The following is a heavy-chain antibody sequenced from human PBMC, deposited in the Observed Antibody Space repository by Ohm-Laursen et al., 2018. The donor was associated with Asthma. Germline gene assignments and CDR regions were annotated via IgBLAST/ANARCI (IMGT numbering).Heavy chain of an antibody. Sequence: TLSLTCTVSGGSISSGDYYWSWIRQPPGKGLEWIGYIYYSGSTYYNPSLKSRVTISVDTSKNQFSLKLSSVTAADTAVYYCARGNTILGYGMDVWGQGTTVTVSS. CDR3: ARGNTILGYGMDV. CDR1: GGSISSGDYY. D-gene: IGHD3-9*01. CDR2: IYYSGST. J-gene: IGHJ6*02. V-gene: IGHV4-30-4*01.